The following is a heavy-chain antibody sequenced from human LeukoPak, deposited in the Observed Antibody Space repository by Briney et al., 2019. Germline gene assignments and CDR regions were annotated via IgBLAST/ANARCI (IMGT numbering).Heavy chain of an antibody. CDR3: ARDGASEDGGYYYYYMDV. Sequence: ASVKVSCKASGYTFTSYYMHRVRQAPGQGLEWMGIVNPSGGSTSYAQKFQGRVTMTRDTSTSTVYMELSSLRSEDTAVYYCARDGASEDGGYYYYYMDVWGKGTTVTVSS. CDR1: GYTFTSYY. CDR2: VNPSGGST. D-gene: IGHD4-23*01. V-gene: IGHV1-46*01. J-gene: IGHJ6*03.